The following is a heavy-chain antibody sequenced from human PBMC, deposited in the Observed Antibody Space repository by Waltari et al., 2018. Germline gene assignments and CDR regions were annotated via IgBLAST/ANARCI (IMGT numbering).Heavy chain of an antibody. CDR3: ARSRGGIAVAVVDY. V-gene: IGHV3-30*01. CDR1: GFTFSSHA. J-gene: IGHJ4*02. D-gene: IGHD6-19*01. CDR2: ISYDGSNK. Sequence: QVQLVESGGGVVQPGRSLRLSCAASGFTFSSHAMHWVRQAPGKGLEWVAVISYDGSNKYYADSVKGRFTISRDNSKNTLYLQMNSLRAEDTAVYYCARSRGGIAVAVVDYWGQGTLVTVSS.